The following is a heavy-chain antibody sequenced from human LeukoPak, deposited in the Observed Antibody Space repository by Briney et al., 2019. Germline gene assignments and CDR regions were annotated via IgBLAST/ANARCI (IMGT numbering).Heavy chain of an antibody. CDR1: GFTVGSYS. J-gene: IGHJ3*02. CDR3: AREGYSYGYDAFDI. V-gene: IGHV3-21*05. D-gene: IGHD5-18*01. CDR2: ISSSSGYI. Sequence: GRSLRLARAAAGFTVGSYSMNSVRQAPRDWRGWVSYISSSSGYIYYANSVKGRFTISRDNAKNSLYLQMNRLRAEDTAVYYCAREGYSYGYDAFDIWGQGTMVTVSS.